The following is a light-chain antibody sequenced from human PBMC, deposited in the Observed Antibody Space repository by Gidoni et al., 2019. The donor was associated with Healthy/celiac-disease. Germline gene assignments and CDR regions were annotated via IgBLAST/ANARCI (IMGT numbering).Light chain of an antibody. J-gene: IGKJ3*01. CDR2: DAS. CDR1: QSVSSY. V-gene: IGKV3-11*01. CDR3: QQRSNWPLT. Sequence: IVLTQSPATLSVSPGERATLSCRASQSVSSYLAWYQQKPGQAPRLLIYDASNRAHGIPARFSGSGSGTDFTLTISSREPEDGAVYYCQQRSNWPLTFGPGTKVDIK.